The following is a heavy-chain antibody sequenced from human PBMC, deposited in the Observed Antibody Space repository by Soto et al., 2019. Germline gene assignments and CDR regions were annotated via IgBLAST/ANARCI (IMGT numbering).Heavy chain of an antibody. CDR2: IKADGSDK. CDR3: ARERVWSFDY. CDR1: GFTFSEYW. D-gene: IGHD2-21*01. J-gene: IGHJ4*02. Sequence: EVQLVESGGGLVQPGGSLRLSCAASGFTFSEYWMSLFRQATGKGLEWVANIKADGSDKYYVDSVKGRFTISRDNAQKSMHLQMNSLRVEDTAVYYCARERVWSFDYCGQGSLVTASS. V-gene: IGHV3-7*01.